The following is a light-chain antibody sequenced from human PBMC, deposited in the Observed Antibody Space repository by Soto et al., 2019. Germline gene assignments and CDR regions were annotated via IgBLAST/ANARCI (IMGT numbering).Light chain of an antibody. J-gene: IGLJ2*01. CDR2: GNN. V-gene: IGLV1-40*01. CDR3: QSYDSSLSASV. Sequence: QSALTQPPSVSGAPGQRVTISCTGSSSNIGAGCDVHWYQQLPGTAPKLLIYGNNNRPSGVPDRFSGSKSGTSASLAITGLQAEDEADYYCQSYDSSLSASVFGGGTKLTVL. CDR1: SSNIGAGCD.